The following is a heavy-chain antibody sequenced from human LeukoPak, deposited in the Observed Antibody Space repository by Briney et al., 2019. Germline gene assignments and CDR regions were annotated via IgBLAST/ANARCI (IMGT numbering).Heavy chain of an antibody. D-gene: IGHD6-13*01. Sequence: GGSLRLSCAASGFTFSSYSMNWVRQAPGKGLEWVSSISSSSSYIYYADSVKGRFTISRGNAKNSLYLQMNSLRAEDTAVYYCARESAAATFDYWGQGTLVTVSS. V-gene: IGHV3-21*01. CDR3: ARESAAATFDY. J-gene: IGHJ4*02. CDR1: GFTFSSYS. CDR2: ISSSSSYI.